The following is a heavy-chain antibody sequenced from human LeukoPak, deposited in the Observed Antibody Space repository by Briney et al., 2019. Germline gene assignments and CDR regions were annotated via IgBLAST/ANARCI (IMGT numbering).Heavy chain of an antibody. CDR1: GFPFSNFR. Sequence: PGGSLRLSCAASGFPFSNFRMHWVRQAPGKGLVWVSRINSDGSTTTYADSVKGRFTISRDNAKNTLYLQMNSLRAEDTAVYYCARTHYGGAYGDYWGQRTLVTVSS. D-gene: IGHD4/OR15-4a*01. CDR2: INSDGSTT. CDR3: ARTHYGGAYGDY. J-gene: IGHJ4*02. V-gene: IGHV3-74*01.